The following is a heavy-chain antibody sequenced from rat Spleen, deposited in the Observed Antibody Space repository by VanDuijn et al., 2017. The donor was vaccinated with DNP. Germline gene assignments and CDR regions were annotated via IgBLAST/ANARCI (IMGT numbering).Heavy chain of an antibody. V-gene: IGHV3-1*01. Sequence: VQLLESGPGLVKPSQSLSLTCSVTGYSITGNYWGWIRKFPGNKMEYIGHITYSGTTSYKPSLRSRISITRDTSKNQFFLQFISLTTEDTATYYCARLRLEGEVRAMDAWGQGTSVTVSS. CDR1: GYSITGNY. D-gene: IGHD1-11*01. CDR2: ITYSGTT. CDR3: ARLRLEGEVRAMDA. J-gene: IGHJ4*01.